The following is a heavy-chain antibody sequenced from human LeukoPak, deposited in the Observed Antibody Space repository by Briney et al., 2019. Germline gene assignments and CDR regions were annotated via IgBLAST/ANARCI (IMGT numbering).Heavy chain of an antibody. CDR1: GFTFSSDA. V-gene: IGHV3-23*01. Sequence: KAGGSLRLSCAASGFTFSSDAMSWVRQAPGKGLEWVSAISGSGGSTYYADSVKGRFSISRDNSKNTMYLQMNSLRAKDTAVYYCAKVTPRSDTTPNVIWGQGTMVTVSS. CDR3: AKVTPRSDTTPNVI. J-gene: IGHJ3*02. CDR2: ISGSGGST. D-gene: IGHD6-25*01.